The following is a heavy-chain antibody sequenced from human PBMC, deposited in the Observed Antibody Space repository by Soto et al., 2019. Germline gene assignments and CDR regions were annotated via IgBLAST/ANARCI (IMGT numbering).Heavy chain of an antibody. CDR3: ARSGYSSRWPYYYYNMDV. Sequence: GGSLRLSXAASGFTFSDHYMDWVRQAPGKGLEWVGRIKNKANSYTTEYAASVKGRFTISRDDSENSLYLQMNSLKTEDTAVYYCARSGYSSRWPYYYYNMDVWGQGTTVTVS. D-gene: IGHD6-13*01. V-gene: IGHV3-72*01. CDR1: GFTFSDHY. CDR2: IKNKANSYTT. J-gene: IGHJ6*02.